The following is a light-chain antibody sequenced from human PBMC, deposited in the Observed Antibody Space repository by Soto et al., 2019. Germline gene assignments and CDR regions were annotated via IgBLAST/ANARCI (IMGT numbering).Light chain of an antibody. Sequence: QSALTHAPSASGSPGQSVTISCAGTSNDVGRFNYVSWYQRHPGKAPKLIIYEVNKRPSGVPDRFSGSKSGNTASLTVSGLQAEDEADYFCTSFVHGTSYVFGTGTKVTVL. J-gene: IGLJ1*01. CDR1: SNDVGRFNY. V-gene: IGLV2-8*01. CDR2: EVN. CDR3: TSFVHGTSYV.